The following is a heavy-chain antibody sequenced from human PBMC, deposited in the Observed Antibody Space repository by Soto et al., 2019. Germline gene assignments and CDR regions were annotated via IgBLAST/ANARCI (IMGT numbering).Heavy chain of an antibody. Sequence: KPSETLSLTCAVYGGSFSGYYWSWIRQPPGKGLEWIGEINHSGSTNYNPSLKSRVTISVDTSKNQFSLKLSSVTAADTAVYYCARRKGYSSGWYNGDYYYGMDVWGQGTTVTVSS. V-gene: IGHV4-34*01. CDR2: INHSGST. CDR3: ARRKGYSSGWYNGDYYYGMDV. J-gene: IGHJ6*02. D-gene: IGHD6-19*01. CDR1: GGSFSGYY.